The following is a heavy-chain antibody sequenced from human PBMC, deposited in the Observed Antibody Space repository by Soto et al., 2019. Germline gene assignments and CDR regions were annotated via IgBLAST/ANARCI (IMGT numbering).Heavy chain of an antibody. CDR2: ISGSGGST. J-gene: IGHJ4*02. Sequence: EVQLLESGGGLVQPGGSLRLSCAASGFTFSSYAMSWVRQAPGKGLEWVSAISGSGGSTYYADSVKGRFTISRDNSKNTLYLQMNSLRAEDTAVYYCAKDLLLWFGELGESYFDYWGQGTLVTVSS. D-gene: IGHD3-10*01. CDR3: AKDLLLWFGELGESYFDY. V-gene: IGHV3-23*01. CDR1: GFTFSSYA.